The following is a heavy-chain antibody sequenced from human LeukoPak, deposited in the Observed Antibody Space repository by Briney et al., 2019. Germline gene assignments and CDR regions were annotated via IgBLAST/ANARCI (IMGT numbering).Heavy chain of an antibody. J-gene: IGHJ6*02. V-gene: IGHV3-30*18. D-gene: IGHD5-18*01. CDR2: ISYDGSNK. CDR1: GFTFSSYG. CDR3: AKPIIQPMAAHYYYGMDV. Sequence: TGGSLRLPCAASGFTFSSYGMHWVRQAPGKGLEWVAFISYDGSNKYYADSVKGRFTISRDNSKNTLYLQMNSLRAEDTAVYYCAKPIIQPMAAHYYYGMDVWGQGTTVTVSS.